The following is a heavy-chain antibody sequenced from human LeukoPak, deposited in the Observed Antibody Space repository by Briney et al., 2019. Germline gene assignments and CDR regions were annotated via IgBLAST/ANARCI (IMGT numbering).Heavy chain of an antibody. Sequence: PSETLSLTCTVSGGSISSYYWSWIRQPPGKGLEWIGYIYYSGSTNYNPSLKSRVTISVDTSKNQFSLKLSSVTAADTAVYYCARQYISGQWYFDYWGQGTLVTVSS. CDR3: ARQYISGQWYFDY. D-gene: IGHD5-18*01. V-gene: IGHV4-59*01. CDR2: IYYSGST. CDR1: GGSISSYY. J-gene: IGHJ4*02.